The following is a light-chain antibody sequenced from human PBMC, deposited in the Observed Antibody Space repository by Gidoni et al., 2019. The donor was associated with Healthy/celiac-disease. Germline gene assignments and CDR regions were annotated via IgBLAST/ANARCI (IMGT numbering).Light chain of an antibody. CDR1: QDISNY. Sequence: DIHMTQSPSSLSASVGDRVTITCQTSQDISNYLNWYQQKPGKAPKLLIYYASNLETGVTTRFSGSGSGTDFTFNISSLQPEDIATYYCKQYDNLGLTFGGGTKVEIK. CDR3: KQYDNLGLT. V-gene: IGKV1-33*01. J-gene: IGKJ4*01. CDR2: YAS.